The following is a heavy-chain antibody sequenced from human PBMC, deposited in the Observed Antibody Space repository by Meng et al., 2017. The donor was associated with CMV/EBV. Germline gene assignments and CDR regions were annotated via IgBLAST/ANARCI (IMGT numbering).Heavy chain of an antibody. V-gene: IGHV5-51*01. Sequence: KVSCKGSGYSFTSYCNSWVRQPPEKGLEWMGIMYPRDSAIIYCPSFQGQVTISADKSISTAYLQWSTLKASDTAIYYCARPTVVWGRPRAFDYWGQGTLVTVSS. CDR2: MYPRDSAI. J-gene: IGHJ4*02. D-gene: IGHD3-16*01. CDR3: ARPTVVWGRPRAFDY. CDR1: GYSFTSYC.